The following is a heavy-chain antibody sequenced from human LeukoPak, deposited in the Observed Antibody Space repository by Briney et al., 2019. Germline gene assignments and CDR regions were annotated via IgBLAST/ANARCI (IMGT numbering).Heavy chain of an antibody. CDR1: GGSISSSSYY. D-gene: IGHD3-10*01. CDR3: ARHGSGSYYPNWFDP. Sequence: SETLSLTCTVSGGSISSSSYYWGWIRQPPGKGLEWIGSIYYSGSTYYNPSLKSRVTISVDTSKNQFSLKLSSVTAADTAVYYCARHGSGSYYPNWFDPWGQGTLVIVSS. V-gene: IGHV4-39*01. CDR2: IYYSGST. J-gene: IGHJ5*02.